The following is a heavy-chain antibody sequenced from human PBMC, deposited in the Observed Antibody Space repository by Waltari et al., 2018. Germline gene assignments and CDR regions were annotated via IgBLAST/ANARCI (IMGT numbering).Heavy chain of an antibody. J-gene: IGHJ4*02. CDR3: AREKWSVARAYYFDY. D-gene: IGHD2-8*01. CDR2: IDYSGST. Sequence: QLQLQESGPGLVKPSETLSLTCTVSGGSISSSSYYWGWIRQPPGKGLEWIGSIDYSGSTYYNPSLKSRVTIAVDTSKNQFSLKLSSVTAADTAVYYCAREKWSVARAYYFDYWGQGTLVTVSS. V-gene: IGHV4-39*07. CDR1: GGSISSSSYY.